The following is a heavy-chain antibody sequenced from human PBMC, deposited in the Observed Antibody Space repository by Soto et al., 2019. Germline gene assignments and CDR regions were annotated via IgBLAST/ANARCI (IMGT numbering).Heavy chain of an antibody. D-gene: IGHD3-10*01. J-gene: IGHJ6*02. Sequence: SETLSLTCAVYGGSFSGYYWSWIRQPPGKGLEWIGEINHSGSTNYNPSLKSRVTISVDTSKNQFSLKLSSVTAADTAVYYCARIYYYGSGSYYYYYYGMDVWGQGTTVTVSS. CDR1: GGSFSGYY. CDR3: ARIYYYGSGSYYYYYYGMDV. CDR2: INHSGST. V-gene: IGHV4-34*01.